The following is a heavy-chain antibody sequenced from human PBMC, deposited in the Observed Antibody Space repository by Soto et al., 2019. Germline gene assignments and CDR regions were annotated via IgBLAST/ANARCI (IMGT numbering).Heavy chain of an antibody. V-gene: IGHV4-59*08. Sequence: SETLSLTCTVSGGSISSYYWSWIRQPPGKGLEWIGYIYYSGSTNYNPSLKSRVTISVDTSKNQFSLKLSSVTAADTAVYYCARSDTAMGPSYYYYMDVWGKGTTVTVSS. CDR2: IYYSGST. D-gene: IGHD5-18*01. CDR1: GGSISSYY. CDR3: ARSDTAMGPSYYYYMDV. J-gene: IGHJ6*03.